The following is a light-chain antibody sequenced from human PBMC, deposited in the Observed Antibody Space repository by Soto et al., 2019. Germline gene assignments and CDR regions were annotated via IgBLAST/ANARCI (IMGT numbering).Light chain of an antibody. CDR3: QQYGSSPVFT. J-gene: IGKJ3*01. V-gene: IGKV3-20*01. CDR1: QSVSSSY. CDR2: DAS. Sequence: EIVLTQSPGTLSLSPGERATLSCRASQSVSSSYLAWYQQKPVQAPRLLIYDASSRATGIPDRFSGSGSGTDVTLTISRLEPEDVAGYYCQQYGSSPVFTFGRGPKVDIK.